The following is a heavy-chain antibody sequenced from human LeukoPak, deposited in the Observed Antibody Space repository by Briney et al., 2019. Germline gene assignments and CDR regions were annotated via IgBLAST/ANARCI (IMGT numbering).Heavy chain of an antibody. CDR2: IYSGGSS. CDR3: ARASSPGFSTSFDPFDC. D-gene: IGHD6-13*01. CDR1: GFTVSSHF. J-gene: IGHJ4*02. V-gene: IGHV3-66*01. Sequence: GGSLRLSCAASGFTVSSHFMNWVRQAPGKGLEWVSVIYSGGSSYYADSVKGRFTISRDNSKNTLYLQMNSLRAEDTAVYYCARASSPGFSTSFDPFDCWGQGTLVTVSS.